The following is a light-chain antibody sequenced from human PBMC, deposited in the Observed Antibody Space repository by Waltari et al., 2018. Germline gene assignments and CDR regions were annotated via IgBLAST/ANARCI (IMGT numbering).Light chain of an antibody. CDR1: QSISSW. CDR3: QQYNSYSWT. V-gene: IGKV1-5*03. J-gene: IGKJ1*01. Sequence: DIQMTQSPSTLSASVGDGATITCRASQSISSWLAWYQQKPGKAPKLLIYKASSLESGIPSRFSGSGSGTEFTLTISSLQPDDFATYYCQQYNSYSWTFGQGTKVEIK. CDR2: KAS.